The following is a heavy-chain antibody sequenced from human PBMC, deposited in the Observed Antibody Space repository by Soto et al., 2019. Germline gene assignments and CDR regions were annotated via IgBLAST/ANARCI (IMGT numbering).Heavy chain of an antibody. CDR2: IYYSGST. D-gene: IGHD3-16*02. CDR1: GGSISSGDNY. CDR3: ARFIRKPALDI. Sequence: SETLSLTCAVSGGSISSGDNYWSWIRQPPGKGLEWIGYIYYSGSTYYNPSLKSRVTISVDTSKNQFSLKVSSVTAADTAVYYCARFIRKPALDIWGQGTMVTVS. V-gene: IGHV4-30-4*01. J-gene: IGHJ3*02.